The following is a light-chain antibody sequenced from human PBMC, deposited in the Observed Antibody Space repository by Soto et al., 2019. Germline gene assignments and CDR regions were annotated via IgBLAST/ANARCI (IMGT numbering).Light chain of an antibody. CDR1: QSISSY. V-gene: IGKV1-39*01. CDR3: QQSYSTPWT. J-gene: IGKJ1*01. Sequence: DIQMTQSQSSLSASVGDRVTITCRASQSISSYLNWYQQKPGKAPKLLIYAASSLQSGVPSRFSGSGSGTDFTLTISSLQPEDFATYYCQQSYSTPWTFGQATKVDIK. CDR2: AAS.